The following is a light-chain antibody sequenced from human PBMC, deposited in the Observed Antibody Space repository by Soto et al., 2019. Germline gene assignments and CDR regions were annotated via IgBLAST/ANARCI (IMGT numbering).Light chain of an antibody. CDR1: QSISSW. J-gene: IGKJ3*01. CDR2: KAS. Sequence: DLQMTQSPSTLSASVGDRVTITCRASQSISSWLAWYQQKPGKAPKRLIYKASSLESGVPSRFSGRGAGTEFALTISSLRPDDFATYSCQQYDSSPFTFGPGTKVDIK. CDR3: QQYDSSPFT. V-gene: IGKV1-5*03.